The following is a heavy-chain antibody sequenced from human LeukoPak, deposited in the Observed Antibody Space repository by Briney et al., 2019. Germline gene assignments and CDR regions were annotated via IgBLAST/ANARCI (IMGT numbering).Heavy chain of an antibody. Sequence: SETLSLTCAVYGGSFSGYYWSWIRQPPGKGLEWIGEINHSGSTNYNPSLKSRVTISVDTSKNQFSLKLSSVTAADTAVYYCARGXRQWLPRGWFDLWGQGTLVTVSS. CDR2: INHSGST. J-gene: IGHJ5*02. CDR3: ARGXRQWLPRGWFDL. D-gene: IGHD6-19*01. CDR1: GGSFSGYY. V-gene: IGHV4-34*01.